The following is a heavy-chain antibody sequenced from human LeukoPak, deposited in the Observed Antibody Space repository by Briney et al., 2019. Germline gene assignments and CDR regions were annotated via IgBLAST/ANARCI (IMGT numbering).Heavy chain of an antibody. D-gene: IGHD2-15*01. CDR2: ISTNGEHT. J-gene: IGHJ4*02. Sequence: PGGSLRLSCSASGFTFSSYDMHWVRQAPGKRLQYLSHISTNGEHTYYADSVRGRFTISRDNSKNTLYLQMSSLSAEDTAVYYCVKTNSGAYDYWGQGTLVTVSS. CDR1: GFTFSSYD. CDR3: VKTNSGAYDY. V-gene: IGHV3-64D*06.